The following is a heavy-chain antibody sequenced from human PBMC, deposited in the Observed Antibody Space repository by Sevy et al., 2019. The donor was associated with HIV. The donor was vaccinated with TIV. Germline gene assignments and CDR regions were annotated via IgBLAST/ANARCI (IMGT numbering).Heavy chain of an antibody. CDR3: VKSVTQYDFDY. D-gene: IGHD4-17*01. CDR1: GFTFNSYA. V-gene: IGHV3-23*01. J-gene: IGHJ4*02. CDR2: ISGSGGST. Sequence: GGSLRLSCAASGFTFNSYAMSWVRQAPGKGLEWVSAISGSGGSTYYADSVKGRFTISRDNSKNTLYLQMNSLRAEDTAVYYCVKSVTQYDFDYWGQGTLVTVSS.